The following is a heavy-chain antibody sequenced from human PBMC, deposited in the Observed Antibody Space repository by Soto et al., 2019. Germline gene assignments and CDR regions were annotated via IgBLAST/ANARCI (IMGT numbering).Heavy chain of an antibody. CDR1: GFTFSDYA. Sequence: EVQVLESGGGLVQPGGSLRLSCAASGFTFSDYAMTWVRQAPGSGLEWVSGISTSGGSTYYADSVKGRFTISRDNSKSAFYRKRNGLRAVDTAVYYCANPPPGAYEGWSAPWGQGTLATVSS. CDR2: ISTSGGST. J-gene: IGHJ5*02. CDR3: ANPPPGAYEGWSAP. D-gene: IGHD4-17*01. V-gene: IGHV3-23*01.